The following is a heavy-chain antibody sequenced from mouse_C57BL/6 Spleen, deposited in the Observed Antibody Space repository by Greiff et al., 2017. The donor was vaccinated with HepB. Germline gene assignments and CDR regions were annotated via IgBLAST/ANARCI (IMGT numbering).Heavy chain of an antibody. D-gene: IGHD2-2*01. CDR3: VRERGLGTDYYAMDY. J-gene: IGHJ4*01. CDR1: GFTFSSYA. CDR2: ISDGGSYT. Sequence: EVQGVESGGGLVKPGGSLKLSCAASGFTFSSYAMSWVRQTPEKRLEWVATISDGGSYTYYPDNVKGRFTISRDNAKNNLYLQMSHLKSEDTAMYYCVRERGLGTDYYAMDYWGQGTSVTVSS. V-gene: IGHV5-4*01.